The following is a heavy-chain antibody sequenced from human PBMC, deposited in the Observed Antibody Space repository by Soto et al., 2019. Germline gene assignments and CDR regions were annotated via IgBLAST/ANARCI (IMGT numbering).Heavy chain of an antibody. CDR3: ARLGVWFGELNYFDY. D-gene: IGHD3-10*01. CDR2: IYYSGST. V-gene: IGHV4-39*01. CDR1: GGSISSSSYY. Sequence: SETLSLTCTVSGGSISSSSYYWGWIRQPPGKGLEWIGSIYYSGSTYYNPSLKSRVTISVDTSKNQFSLKLSSVTAADTAVYYCARLGVWFGELNYFDYWGQGTLVTVSS. J-gene: IGHJ4*02.